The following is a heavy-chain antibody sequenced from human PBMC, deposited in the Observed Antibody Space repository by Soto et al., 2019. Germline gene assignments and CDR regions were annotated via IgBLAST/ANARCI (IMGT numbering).Heavy chain of an antibody. CDR2: INHSGST. CDR1: GGSFSGYY. D-gene: IGHD1-20*01. CDR3: ARRGNRYTSNRGSDY. J-gene: IGHJ4*02. V-gene: IGHV4-34*01. Sequence: SETLSLTCAVYGGSFSGYYWSWIRRPPGKGLEWIGEINHSGSTNYNPSLKSRVTISVDTSKNQFSLKLSSVTAADTAVYYCARRGNRYTSNRGSDYWGQGTLVTVSS.